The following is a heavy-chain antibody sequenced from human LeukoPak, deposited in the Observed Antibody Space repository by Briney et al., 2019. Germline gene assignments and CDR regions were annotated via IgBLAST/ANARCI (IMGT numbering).Heavy chain of an antibody. V-gene: IGHV3-74*01. D-gene: IGHD3-3*01. J-gene: IGHJ4*02. CDR3: AKDHYWSIDY. CDR1: GFDFSSNR. Sequence: GGSLRLSCAASGFDFSSNRMHWVRHAPGQGLVWVSRIKGDGISTNYADSVKGRFTISRDIAKNTLYLQMNSLRAEDTGVYYCAKDHYWSIDYWGRGTLVTVSS. CDR2: IKGDGIST.